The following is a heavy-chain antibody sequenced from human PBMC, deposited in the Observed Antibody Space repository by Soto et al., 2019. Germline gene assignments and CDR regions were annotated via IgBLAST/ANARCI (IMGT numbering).Heavy chain of an antibody. D-gene: IGHD4-4*01. V-gene: IGHV4-39*01. Sequence: PSETLSLTCTVSGGSVSSSSYYWGWIRQPPGKGLEWLGSIYYSGSTYYNPSLKSRVTISVDTSKNQISLKLSSVTAADTAVYYCATHLCSDFSFDYWGPGTLVTVSS. CDR2: IYYSGST. CDR3: ATHLCSDFSFDY. CDR1: GGSVSSSSYY. J-gene: IGHJ4*02.